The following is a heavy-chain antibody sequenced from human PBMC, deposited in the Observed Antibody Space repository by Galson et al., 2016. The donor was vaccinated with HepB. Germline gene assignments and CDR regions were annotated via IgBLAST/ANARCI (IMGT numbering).Heavy chain of an antibody. Sequence: SVKVSCKASGYTFSTYAMHWVRQAPGQRLEWMGWINGGKGNTKYSQKFQGRVTITMDTSANTAYMELSSLRSEDTAVYYCARAPDYGSGRYKVYYYSGMDVWGQGTTVTVSS. CDR1: GYTFSTYA. CDR2: INGGKGNT. CDR3: ARAPDYGSGRYKVYYYSGMDV. D-gene: IGHD3-10*01. V-gene: IGHV1-3*01. J-gene: IGHJ6*02.